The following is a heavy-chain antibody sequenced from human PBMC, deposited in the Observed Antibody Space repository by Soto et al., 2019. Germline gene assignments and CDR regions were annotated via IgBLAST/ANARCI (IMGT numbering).Heavy chain of an antibody. CDR2: IYYSGST. J-gene: IGHJ4*02. V-gene: IGHV4-59*01. CDR3: ARGNDYGDYYFDY. CDR1: SGSISFYY. Sequence: SETLSLTCTVSSGSISFYYWSWIRQPPGKGLEWIGYIYYSGSTNYNPSLKSRVTISVDTSKNQFSLKLSSVTAADTAVYYCARGNDYGDYYFDYWGQGTLVTVSS. D-gene: IGHD4-17*01.